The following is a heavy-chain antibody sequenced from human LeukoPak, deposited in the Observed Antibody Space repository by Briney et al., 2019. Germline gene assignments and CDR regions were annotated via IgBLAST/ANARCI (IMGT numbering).Heavy chain of an antibody. CDR1: EFTFSRYW. D-gene: IGHD1-26*01. V-gene: IGHV3-7*02. CDR2: IKQDGSAK. Sequence: PGGSLRLSCAVSEFTFSRYWMSWVRQAPGKGLEWVANIKQDGSAKYYVDSVKGRFTISRDNAKNSLYLQMNSLRVEDTAVYYCAPHAGTVGYWGQGTLVTVSS. CDR3: APHAGTVGY. J-gene: IGHJ4*02.